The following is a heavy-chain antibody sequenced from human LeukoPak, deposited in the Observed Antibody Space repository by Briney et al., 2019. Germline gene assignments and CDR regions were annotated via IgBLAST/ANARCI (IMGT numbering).Heavy chain of an antibody. D-gene: IGHD2-15*01. CDR1: GYTFTSYD. CDR3: ARAAVYCSDGSCSGGQNAFDI. V-gene: IGHV1-8*01. J-gene: IGHJ3*02. CDR2: MNPNSGNT. Sequence: ASVKVSCKASGYTFTSYDINWVRQATGQGLEWMGWMNPNSGNTGYTQKFQGRVTMTRNASINTAYMELSSLRFEDTAVYYCARAAVYCSDGSCSGGQNAFDIWGQGTMVTVSS.